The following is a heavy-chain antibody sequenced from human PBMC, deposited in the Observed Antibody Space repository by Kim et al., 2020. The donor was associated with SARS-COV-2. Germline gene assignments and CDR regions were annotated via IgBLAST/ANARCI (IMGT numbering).Heavy chain of an antibody. D-gene: IGHD3-22*01. CDR3: AREEIWKITMIPPSSAFDI. V-gene: IGHV3-33*05. CDR1: GFTFSSYG. CDR2: ISYDGSNK. J-gene: IGHJ3*02. Sequence: GGSLRLSCAASGFTFSSYGMHWVRQAPGKGLEWVAVISYDGSNKYYADSVKGRFTISRDNSKNTLYLQMNSLRAEDTAVYYCAREEIWKITMIPPSSAFDIWGQGTMVTVSS.